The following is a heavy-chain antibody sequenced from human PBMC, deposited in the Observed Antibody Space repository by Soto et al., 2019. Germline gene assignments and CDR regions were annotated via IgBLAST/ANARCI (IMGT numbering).Heavy chain of an antibody. J-gene: IGHJ5*01. V-gene: IGHV4-59*01. CDR2: VYYTGTI. CDR3: ARDFAGRGPFDP. CDR1: NVSISSSY. Sequence: SETLSLTCSVFNVSISSSYWNWLRQAPGKGLEWIGFVYYTGTIKYNPSLKSRVTISVDTSRNEFSLRLTSVTTADTAFYFCARDFAGRGPFDPWGPGTLVTVSS. D-gene: IGHD1-26*01.